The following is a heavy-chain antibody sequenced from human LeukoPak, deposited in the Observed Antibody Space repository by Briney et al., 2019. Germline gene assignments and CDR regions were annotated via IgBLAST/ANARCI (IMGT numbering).Heavy chain of an antibody. CDR2: ISSSSSYI. D-gene: IGHD5-24*01. CDR1: GFAFSSYG. J-gene: IGHJ4*02. Sequence: GGSLRLSCAASGFAFSSYGMNWVRQPPGKGLEWVSSISSSSSYIYYADSVKGRFTISRDNAKNSLYLQMNSLRAEDTAVYYCARVLEMATIGPGPSDYWGQGTLVTASS. CDR3: ARVLEMATIGPGPSDY. V-gene: IGHV3-21*01.